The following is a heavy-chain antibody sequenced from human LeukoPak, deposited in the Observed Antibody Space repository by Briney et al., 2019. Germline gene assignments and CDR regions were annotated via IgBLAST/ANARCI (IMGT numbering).Heavy chain of an antibody. J-gene: IGHJ3*02. D-gene: IGHD3-10*01. Sequence: SETLSLTCTVSGVSISSTSYYWDWIRQPPGKGLEWIGSIYYSGSTYYNPSLKSRVTISVDTSKNQFSLKLSSVTAADTAVYYCARVPKVPFYGSGSLRAFDIWGQGTMATVSS. CDR2: IYYSGST. V-gene: IGHV4-39*07. CDR3: ARVPKVPFYGSGSLRAFDI. CDR1: GVSISSTSYY.